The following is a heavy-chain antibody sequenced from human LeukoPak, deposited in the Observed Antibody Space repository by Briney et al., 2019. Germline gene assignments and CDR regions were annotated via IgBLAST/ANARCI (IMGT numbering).Heavy chain of an antibody. D-gene: IGHD3-22*01. CDR2: INPNSGGT. CDR3: ARPARYYYYSSGYYLDY. CDR1: GYTFTGYY. V-gene: IGHV1-2*06. Sequence: ASVKVSCKASGYTFTGYYMHWVRQAPGQGLEWMGRINPNSGGTNYAQKFQGRVTMTRDTSISTAYMELSRLRSDDTAVYYCARPARYYYYSSGYYLDYWGQGTLVTVSS. J-gene: IGHJ4*02.